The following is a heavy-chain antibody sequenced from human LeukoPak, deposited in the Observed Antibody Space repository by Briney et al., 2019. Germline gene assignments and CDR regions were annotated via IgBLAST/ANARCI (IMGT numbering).Heavy chain of an antibody. J-gene: IGHJ6*02. CDR1: GGSISSGDYY. V-gene: IGHV4-30-4*01. CDR3: AREKVLWFGETYGMDV. Sequence: SETLSLTCTVSGGSISSGDYYWSWIRQPPGKGLEWIGYIYYSGSTYYNPSLKSRVTISVDTSKNQFSLKLSSVTAADTAVYYCAREKVLWFGETYGMDVWGQGTTVTVSS. D-gene: IGHD3-10*01. CDR2: IYYSGST.